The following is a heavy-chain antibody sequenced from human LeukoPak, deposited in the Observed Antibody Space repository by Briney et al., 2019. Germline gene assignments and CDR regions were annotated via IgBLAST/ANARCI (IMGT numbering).Heavy chain of an antibody. V-gene: IGHV3-23*01. J-gene: IGHJ4*02. CDR3: ANTPQLLRDSDY. D-gene: IGHD1-26*01. Sequence: PGGSLRLSCAASGFTFSSYAMSWVRQAPGKGLEWVSAISGSGGNTYYADSVKGRFTISRDNSKNTLYLQMNRLRADDTALYYCANTPQLLRDSDYWGQGTLVTVSS. CDR1: GFTFSSYA. CDR2: ISGSGGNT.